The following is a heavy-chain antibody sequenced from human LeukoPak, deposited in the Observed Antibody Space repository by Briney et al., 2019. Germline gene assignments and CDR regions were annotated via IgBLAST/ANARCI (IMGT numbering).Heavy chain of an antibody. J-gene: IGHJ3*02. CDR3: ARGGGAYDFWSGPNDAFDI. CDR1: GYTFTSYG. CDR2: ISAYNGNT. Sequence: ASVKVSCKASGYTFTSYGISWVRQAPGQGLEWMGWISAYNGNTNYAQKLQGRVTMTTDTSTSTAYMELRSLRSDDTAVYYCARGGGAYDFWSGPNDAFDIWGQGTMVTVSS. D-gene: IGHD3-3*01. V-gene: IGHV1-18*01.